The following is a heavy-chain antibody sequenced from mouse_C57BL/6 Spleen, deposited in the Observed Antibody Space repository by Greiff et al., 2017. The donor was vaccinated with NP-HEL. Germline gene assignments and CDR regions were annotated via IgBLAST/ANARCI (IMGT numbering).Heavy chain of an antibody. D-gene: IGHD2-4*01. Sequence: QVQLQQPGAELVRPGSSVKLSCKASGYTFTSYWMDWVKQRPGQGLEWIGNIYPSDSETHYNQKFKDKATLTVDKSSSTAYMQLSSLTSEDSAVYYCARGGDYDGFSWFAYWGQGTLVTVSA. J-gene: IGHJ3*01. CDR2: IYPSDSET. CDR1: GYTFTSYW. CDR3: ARGGDYDGFSWFAY. V-gene: IGHV1-61*01.